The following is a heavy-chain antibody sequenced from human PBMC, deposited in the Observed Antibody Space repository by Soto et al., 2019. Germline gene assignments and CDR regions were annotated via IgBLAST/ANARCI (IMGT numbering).Heavy chain of an antibody. Sequence: GSLSLSCAASGFTFSSYAMSWIRQPPGKGLEWIGEINHSGSTNYNPSLKSRVTISVDTSKNQFSLKLSSVTAADTAVYYCARGTRYQLLREYYYYYYYKDVWGKGTTVTVSS. J-gene: IGHJ6*03. V-gene: IGHV4-34*01. D-gene: IGHD2-2*01. CDR2: INHSGST. CDR3: ARGTRYQLLREYYYYYYYKDV. CDR1: GFTFSSYA.